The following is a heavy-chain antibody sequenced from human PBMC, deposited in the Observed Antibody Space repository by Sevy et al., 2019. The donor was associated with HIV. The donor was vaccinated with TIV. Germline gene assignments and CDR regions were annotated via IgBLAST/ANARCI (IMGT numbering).Heavy chain of an antibody. CDR1: GFTFSSYA. J-gene: IGHJ6*02. CDR2: ISYDGSNK. V-gene: IGHV3-30*01. Sequence: GGYLRLSCAASGFTFSSYAMHWVRQAPGKGLERVAVISYDGSNKYYADSVKGRFTISRDNSKNTLYLQMNSLRAGDTAVYYSARDRHILATIIWYYYYGMDVWGQGTTVTVSS. CDR3: ARDRHILATIIWYYYYGMDV. D-gene: IGHD5-12*01.